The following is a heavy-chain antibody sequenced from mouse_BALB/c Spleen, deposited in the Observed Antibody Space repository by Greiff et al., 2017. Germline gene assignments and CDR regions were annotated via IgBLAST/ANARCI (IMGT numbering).Heavy chain of an antibody. Sequence: VQLQQSGAELVKPGASVKLSCKASGYTFTSYYMYWVKQRPGQGLEWIGGINPSNGGTNFNEKFKSKATLTVDKSSSTAYMQLSSLTSEDSAVYYCTTNYGSSDLAYGGQGTLVTVSA. CDR1: GYTFTSYY. CDR3: TTNYGSSDLAY. J-gene: IGHJ3*01. V-gene: IGHV1S16*01. CDR2: INPSNGGT. D-gene: IGHD1-1*01.